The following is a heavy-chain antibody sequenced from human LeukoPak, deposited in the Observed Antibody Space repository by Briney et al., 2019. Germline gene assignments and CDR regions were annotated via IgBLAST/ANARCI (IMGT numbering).Heavy chain of an antibody. CDR2: IISGGSGT. J-gene: IGHJ3*02. CDR1: GFNFNSNW. D-gene: IGHD1-26*01. V-gene: IGHV3-74*01. Sequence: GGPLSLFCAASGFNFNSNWMHGVREGPGKSLVWFSRIISGGSGTSYADSEKGRFTISRDNDKNMLYLQMNSLSAEDTAVYYCARAGEGLLAYSLDMWGQGTMVSVSS. CDR3: ARAGEGLLAYSLDM.